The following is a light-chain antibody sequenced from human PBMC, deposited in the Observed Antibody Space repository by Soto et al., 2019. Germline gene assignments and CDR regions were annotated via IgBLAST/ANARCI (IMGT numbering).Light chain of an antibody. CDR1: SSDVGGYNY. CDR3: SSYTSSSTPNWV. J-gene: IGLJ3*02. CDR2: DVS. Sequence: QSALTQPASVSGSPGQSITISCTGTSSDVGGYNYVSWYQQHPGKAPKLMIYDVSNRPSGVSTRFSGSKSGNTASLTISGRQSEDEADYYCSSYTSSSTPNWVFGGGTKLTVL. V-gene: IGLV2-14*01.